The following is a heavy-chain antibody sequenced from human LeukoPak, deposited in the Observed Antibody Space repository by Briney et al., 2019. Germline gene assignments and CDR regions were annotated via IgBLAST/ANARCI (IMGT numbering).Heavy chain of an antibody. D-gene: IGHD6-13*01. CDR1: GFTFSSYA. V-gene: IGHV3-23*01. J-gene: IGHJ4*02. CDR2: ISGSGGFT. CDR3: AKAWSSWYFDY. Sequence: PGGSLRLSCAASGFTFSSYAMSWVRQAPGKGLEWVSAISGSGGFTYYADSVKGRFTISRDTSKNTLYLQMNSLRVEDTAIYYCAKAWSSWYFDYWGQGTLVTVSS.